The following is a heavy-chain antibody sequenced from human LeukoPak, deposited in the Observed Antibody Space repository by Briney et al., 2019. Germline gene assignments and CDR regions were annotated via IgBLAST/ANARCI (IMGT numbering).Heavy chain of an antibody. V-gene: IGHV4-30-4*01. CDR2: IYDSGST. Sequence: SSETLSLTCTVSGASIRSGDYYWSWIRQPPGKGLEWIGYIYDSGSTYYNPSLKSRITISVDTSENRFSLKLSSVTATDTAVYYCARDCSGGSCYGAFDIWGQGTMVTVSS. J-gene: IGHJ3*02. CDR1: GASIRSGDYY. D-gene: IGHD2-15*01. CDR3: ARDCSGGSCYGAFDI.